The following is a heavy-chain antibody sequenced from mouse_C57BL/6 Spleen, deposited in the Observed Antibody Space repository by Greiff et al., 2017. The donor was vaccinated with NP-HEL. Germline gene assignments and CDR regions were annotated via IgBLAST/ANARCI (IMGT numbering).Heavy chain of an antibody. V-gene: IGHV1-76*01. CDR3: ARWGTTKYFDY. J-gene: IGHJ2*01. CDR2: IFPGSGNT. CDR1: GFTFTDDY. Sequence: VQLLQSGAELVRPGASVMLSCKASGFTFTDDYLNWVKQRPGQGLEWFARIFPGSGNTYYNEKFKGKATLTAEKTSSTAYMQLSSLTSADSAVYFCARWGTTKYFDYWGQGTTLTVSS. D-gene: IGHD1-1*01.